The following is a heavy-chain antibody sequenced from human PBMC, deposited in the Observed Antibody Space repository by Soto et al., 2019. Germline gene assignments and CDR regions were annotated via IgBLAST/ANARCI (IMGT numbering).Heavy chain of an antibody. Sequence: GGSLRLSCTASGFTFSSYAMSWVRQAPGKGLEWVSAISGSGGSTYYVDSVKGRFTISRDNSKNTLDLQMNSLRVEDTAVFYCAQDTYYHDTSGYYTFDYWGQGALVTVSS. J-gene: IGHJ4*02. CDR1: GFTFSSYA. D-gene: IGHD3-22*01. CDR2: ISGSGGST. V-gene: IGHV3-23*01. CDR3: AQDTYYHDTSGYYTFDY.